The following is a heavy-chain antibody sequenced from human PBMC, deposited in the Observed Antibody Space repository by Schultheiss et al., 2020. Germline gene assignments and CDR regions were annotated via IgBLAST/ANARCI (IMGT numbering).Heavy chain of an antibody. J-gene: IGHJ3*02. CDR2: ISSSSSYI. CDR3: ARDIVNSGWYGAFDI. V-gene: IGHV3-21*01. D-gene: IGHD6-19*01. CDR1: GFTFSSYS. Sequence: GGSLRLSCAASGFTFSSYSMNWVRQAPGKGLEWVSSISSSSSYIYYADSVKGRFTISRDNAKNSLYLQMNSLRAEDTAVYYCARDIVNSGWYGAFDIWGQGTMVTVS.